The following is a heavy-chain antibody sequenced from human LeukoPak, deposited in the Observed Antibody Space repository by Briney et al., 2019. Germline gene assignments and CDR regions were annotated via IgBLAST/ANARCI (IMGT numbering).Heavy chain of an antibody. Sequence: GSLRLSCAASGFTFSSYSMNWVRQAPXXXLEWVSSISSSSSYIYYADSVKGRFTISRDNAKNSLYLQMNSLRAEDTAVYYCARDMYSSGLYYYYGMDAWGQGTTVTVSS. V-gene: IGHV3-21*01. CDR3: ARDMYSSGLYYYYGMDA. CDR1: GFTFSSYS. J-gene: IGHJ6*02. CDR2: ISSSSSYI. D-gene: IGHD6-19*01.